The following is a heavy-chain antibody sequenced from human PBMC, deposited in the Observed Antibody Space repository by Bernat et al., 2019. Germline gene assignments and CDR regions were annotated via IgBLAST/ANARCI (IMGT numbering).Heavy chain of an antibody. J-gene: IGHJ5*02. CDR1: GGSISSYY. Sequence: QVQLQESGPGLVKPSETLSLTCTVSGGSISSYYWSWIRQPPGKGLEWIGYIYYSGSTNYNPSLKSRVTISVDTSKNQFSLKLSSVTAADTAVYYCARDLLYVGFDPWGQGTLVTVSS. V-gene: IGHV4-59*01. CDR2: IYYSGST. CDR3: ARDLLYVGFDP. D-gene: IGHD3-10*01.